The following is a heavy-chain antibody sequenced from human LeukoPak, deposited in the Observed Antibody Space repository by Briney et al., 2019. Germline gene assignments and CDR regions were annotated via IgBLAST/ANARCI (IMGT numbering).Heavy chain of an antibody. V-gene: IGHV3-74*01. CDR2: INSDGSSI. CDR3: ARRRTNYYYHYGMDV. Sequence: GGSLRLSCAASGFTFSSHWMHWVRQAPGKGLVWVSRINSDGSSISYADSVKGRFTISRDNAKNTLYLQMKSLRAEDSGVYYCARRRTNYYYHYGMDVWGQGTTVTVSS. CDR1: GFTFSSHW. J-gene: IGHJ6*02.